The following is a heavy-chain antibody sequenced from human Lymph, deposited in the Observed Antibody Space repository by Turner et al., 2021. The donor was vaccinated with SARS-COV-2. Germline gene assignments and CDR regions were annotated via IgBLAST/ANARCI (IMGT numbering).Heavy chain of an antibody. CDR3: ERDLDTAGGMDV. CDR1: GLTVSSNY. D-gene: IGHD5-18*01. CDR2: IYSGGST. Sequence: VQLVEAGGGFVQPGGSLGLSCSASGLTVSSNYMSWVRQAPGKGLEWVSVIYSGGSTYYADSVKGRFTISRHNSKNTLFLQMNRLRAEDTAVYYWERDLDTAGGMDVWGQGTTVTVSS. J-gene: IGHJ6*02. V-gene: IGHV3-53*04.